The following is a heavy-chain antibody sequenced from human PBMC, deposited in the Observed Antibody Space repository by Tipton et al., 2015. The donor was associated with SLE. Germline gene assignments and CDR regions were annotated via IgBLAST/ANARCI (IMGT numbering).Heavy chain of an antibody. CDR1: GGSFRSFH. V-gene: IGHV4-59*01. Sequence: TLSLTCTVSGGSFRSFHWSWIRQPPGKGLEWIGYVHYSGSTNYNPSLKSRVTLSVDTSQNQSSLKLTSMGAADTAVYYCARERSNDALDIWGQGTMVTVSS. CDR2: VHYSGST. D-gene: IGHD1-26*01. CDR3: ARERSNDALDI. J-gene: IGHJ3*02.